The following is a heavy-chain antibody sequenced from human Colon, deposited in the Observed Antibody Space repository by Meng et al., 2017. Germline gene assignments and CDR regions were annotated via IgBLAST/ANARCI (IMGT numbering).Heavy chain of an antibody. CDR3: ARAYSDSWGYFDS. CDR1: GGSLSPYY. Sequence: QVQLQESGPGLVEPSETLSLTCTVSGGSLSPYYWSWIPQPPGKGLEWLGYISYSGSTNYSPSLKSRVTISVDTSKNHFSLNLNSVTAADTAVYYCARAYSDSWGYFDSWGQGSLVTVSS. J-gene: IGHJ4*02. CDR2: ISYSGST. V-gene: IGHV4-59*01. D-gene: IGHD6-13*01.